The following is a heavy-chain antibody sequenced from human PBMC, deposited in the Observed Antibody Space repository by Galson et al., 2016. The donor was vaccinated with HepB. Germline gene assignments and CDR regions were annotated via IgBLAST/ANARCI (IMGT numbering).Heavy chain of an antibody. CDR2: ISGSSSTF. J-gene: IGHJ4*02. CDR3: ARDASETFRWAYYFDP. CDR1: GFTFSSYS. V-gene: IGHV3-48*04. D-gene: IGHD4-23*01. Sequence: SLRLSCAASGFTFSSYSMNWVRQAPGKGLEWVSYISGSSSTFYYADSVKGRFTISRDNAKNSLYLQMNSLRAEDTAVYYCARDASETFRWAYYFDPWGQGTRVTVSS.